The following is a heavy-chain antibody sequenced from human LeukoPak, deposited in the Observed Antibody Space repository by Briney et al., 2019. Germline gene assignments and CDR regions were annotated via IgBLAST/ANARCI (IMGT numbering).Heavy chain of an antibody. J-gene: IGHJ4*02. V-gene: IGHV1-46*01. CDR3: ARDEAEYYFDY. CDR2: INPSGGST. CDR1: GYTFTGYY. Sequence: ASVKVSCKASGYTFTGYYMHWVRQAPGQGLEWMGIINPSGGSTSYAQKFQGRVTMTRDTSTSTVYMELSGLRSEDTAVYYCARDEAEYYFDYWGQGTLVTVSS.